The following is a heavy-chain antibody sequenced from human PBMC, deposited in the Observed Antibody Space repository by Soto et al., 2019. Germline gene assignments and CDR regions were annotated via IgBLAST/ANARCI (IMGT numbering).Heavy chain of an antibody. CDR2: IIPIFGTA. CDR3: ARPNNTGTTRYYYYYGMDV. CDR1: GGTFSSYA. Sequence: QVQLVQSGAEVKKPRSSVKVSCKASGGTFSSYAISWVRQAPGQGLEWMGGIIPIFGTANYAQKFQGRVTITADESTSTAYMELSSLRSEDTAVYYCARPNNTGTTRYYYYYGMDVWGQGTTVTVSS. J-gene: IGHJ6*02. D-gene: IGHD1-1*01. V-gene: IGHV1-69*01.